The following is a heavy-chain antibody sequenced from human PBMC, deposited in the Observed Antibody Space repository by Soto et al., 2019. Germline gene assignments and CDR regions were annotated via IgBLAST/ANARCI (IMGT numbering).Heavy chain of an antibody. V-gene: IGHV4-34*01. J-gene: IGHJ6*03. Sequence: SETLSLTCAVYGGSFSGYYWSWIRQPPGKGLEWIGEINHSGSTNYNPSLKSRVTISVDTSKNQFSLKLSSVTAADTAVYYCARAIAARPPIYYYYYMDVWGKGTTVTVSS. D-gene: IGHD6-6*01. CDR1: GGSFSGYY. CDR2: INHSGST. CDR3: ARAIAARPPIYYYYYMDV.